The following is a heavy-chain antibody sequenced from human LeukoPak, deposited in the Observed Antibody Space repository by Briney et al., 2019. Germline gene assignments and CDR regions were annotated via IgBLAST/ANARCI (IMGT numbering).Heavy chain of an antibody. CDR3: ARFPRFNRYSGSYAFDY. Sequence: PSETLSLTCAVYGGSFSGYYWSWIRQPPGKGLEWIGEINHSGSTNYNPSLKSRVTISVDTSKNQFSLKLSSVTAADTAVYYCARFPRFNRYSGSYAFDYWGQGTLVTVSS. D-gene: IGHD1-26*01. J-gene: IGHJ4*02. V-gene: IGHV4-34*01. CDR1: GGSFSGYY. CDR2: INHSGST.